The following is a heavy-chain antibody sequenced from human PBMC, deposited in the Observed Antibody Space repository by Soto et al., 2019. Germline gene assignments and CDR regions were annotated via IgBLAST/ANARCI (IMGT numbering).Heavy chain of an antibody. J-gene: IGHJ4*02. CDR1: GYTFISYS. CDR3: ARGPHFSEAGNRSWSTTD. Sequence: ASVKVSCKASGYTFISYSVTWVRQAPGQGLEWMGWTNAYNGNTNYAQNLQGRVTMTTDTSTSTVYMELKSLKSDDTAVYFCARGPHFSEAGNRSWSTTDCGQGTMVTV. D-gene: IGHD3-10*01. V-gene: IGHV1-18*01. CDR2: TNAYNGNT.